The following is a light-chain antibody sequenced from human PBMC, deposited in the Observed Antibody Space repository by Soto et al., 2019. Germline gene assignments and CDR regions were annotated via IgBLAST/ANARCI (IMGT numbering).Light chain of an antibody. CDR2: EAS. CDR3: QQRHNLPFT. V-gene: IGKV3-11*01. CDR1: QSVNSF. J-gene: IGKJ3*01. Sequence: EIVLTQSPATLSLSPGERASLSCRASQSVNSFLAWYQQKAGQAPRLLIYEASNRATGIPARFSGSGSGTGFTLTISSLEPEDFAVYYCQQRHNLPFTFGPGTKVDIK.